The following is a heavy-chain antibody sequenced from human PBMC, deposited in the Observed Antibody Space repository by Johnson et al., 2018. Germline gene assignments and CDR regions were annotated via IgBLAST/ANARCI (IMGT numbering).Heavy chain of an antibody. CDR2: IYYSGST. D-gene: IGHD2-2*01. CDR1: GGSISSYY. V-gene: IGHV4-59*01. CDR3: SRGHYSPDQLLLSGGPYYYYYYMDV. J-gene: IGHJ6*03. Sequence: QVQLQQWGAGLLKPSETLSLTCTVSGGSISSYYWSWIRQPPGKGLEWIGYIYYSGSTNYNPSLKSRVTISVDTSKNQFSLKLSSVTAADPAVYYCSRGHYSPDQLLLSGGPYYYYYYMDVWGKGTTVTVSS.